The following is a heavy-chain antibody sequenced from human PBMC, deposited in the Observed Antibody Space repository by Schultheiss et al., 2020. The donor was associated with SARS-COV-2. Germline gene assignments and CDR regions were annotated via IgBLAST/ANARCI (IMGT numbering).Heavy chain of an antibody. CDR2: IYYSGST. Sequence: SETLSLTCTVSGGSISSYYWSWIRQPPGKGLEWIGYIYYSGSTNYNPSLKSRVTISVDTSKNQFSLKLSSVTAADTAVYYCLVLGGEWQNDDYYYYGMDDWGQGTTVTVSS. CDR3: LVLGGEWQNDDYYYYGMDD. CDR1: GGSISSYY. J-gene: IGHJ6*02. D-gene: IGHD3-10*01. V-gene: IGHV4-59*01.